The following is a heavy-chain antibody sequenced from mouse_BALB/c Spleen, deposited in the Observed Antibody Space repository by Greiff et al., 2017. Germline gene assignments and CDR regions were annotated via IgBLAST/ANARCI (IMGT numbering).Heavy chain of an antibody. CDR1: GYTFTSYW. CDR2: IAPGSGST. D-gene: IGHD1-1*02. Sequence: DLVKPGASVKLSCKASGYTFTSYWINWIKQRPGQGLEWIGRIAPGSGSTYYNEMFKGKATLTVDTSSSTAYMELARLTSEDSAIYYCARESYYVVSYWGQGTTLTVSS. J-gene: IGHJ2*01. V-gene: IGHV1S41*01. CDR3: ARESYYVVSY.